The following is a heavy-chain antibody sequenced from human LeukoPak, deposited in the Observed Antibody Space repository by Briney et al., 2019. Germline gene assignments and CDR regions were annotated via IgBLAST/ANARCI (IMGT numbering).Heavy chain of an antibody. CDR1: GYTVSSYG. D-gene: IGHD4-11*01. J-gene: IGHJ4*02. CDR3: ARDCGSTEVITDC. V-gene: IGHV1-18*01. Sequence: ASVKVSCKASGYTVSSYGISWVRQAPGQGREWMGRISGNNDNTNYAQRFQGRVTMTTETSTTTAYMELRSLIANDTAVYYCARDCGSTEVITDCWGPGTLVTVSS. CDR2: ISGNNDNT.